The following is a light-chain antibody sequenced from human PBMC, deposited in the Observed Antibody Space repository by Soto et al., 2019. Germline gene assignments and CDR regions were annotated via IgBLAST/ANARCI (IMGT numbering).Light chain of an antibody. Sequence: EIVLTQSPATLILSPGERATLSCRASQSVSSYLAWYQQKPGQAPRLLIYDASDRATGIPARYSGSGSGTEFTLTISSLEPEDFAVYYCQQLINWSLTFGGGTKVDIK. J-gene: IGKJ4*01. CDR3: QQLINWSLT. CDR1: QSVSSY. CDR2: DAS. V-gene: IGKV3-11*01.